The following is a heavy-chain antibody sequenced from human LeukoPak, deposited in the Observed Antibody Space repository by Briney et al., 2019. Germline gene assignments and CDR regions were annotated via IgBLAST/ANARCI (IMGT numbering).Heavy chain of an antibody. V-gene: IGHV3-30*04. CDR1: GFTFSSYA. D-gene: IGHD4-17*01. J-gene: IGHJ4*02. CDR3: ARNPYGDYSFDY. Sequence: GGSLRLSCAASGFTFSSYAMHWVRQAPGKGLEWVAVISYDGSNKYYADSVKGRFTISRDNSKNTLYLQMNSLRAEDTAVYYCARNPYGDYSFDYWGQGTLVTVSS. CDR2: ISYDGSNK.